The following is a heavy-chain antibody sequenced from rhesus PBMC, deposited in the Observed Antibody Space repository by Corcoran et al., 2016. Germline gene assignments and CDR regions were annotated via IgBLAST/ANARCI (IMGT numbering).Heavy chain of an antibody. Sequence: QVQLQESGPGVVKLSETLSLPCAVSGGSISDSYRWRWTRQATGTGLEWIGYIYGSSTSTNYNPSLKSRVTISKDTSKNQFSLKLSSVTAADTAVYYCARDLGSSSYTNYFDYWGQGVLVTVSS. CDR2: IYGSSTST. CDR3: ARDLGSSSYTNYFDY. V-gene: IGHV4S10*01. J-gene: IGHJ4*01. CDR1: GGSISDSYR. D-gene: IGHD6-43*01.